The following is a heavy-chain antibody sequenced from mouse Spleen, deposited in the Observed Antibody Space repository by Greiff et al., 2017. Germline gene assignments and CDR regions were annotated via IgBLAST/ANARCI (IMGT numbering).Heavy chain of an antibody. J-gene: IGHJ2*01. D-gene: IGHD1-1*01. CDR1: GYTFTDYE. CDR2: IDPETGGT. Sequence: QVQLQQSGAELVRPGASVTLSCKASGYTFTDYEMHWVKQTPVHGLEWIGAIDPETGGTAYNQKFKGKAILTADKSSSTAYMELRSLTSEDSAVYYCTRSLTTVVLYYFDYWGQGTTLTVSS. V-gene: IGHV1-15*01. CDR3: TRSLTTVVLYYFDY.